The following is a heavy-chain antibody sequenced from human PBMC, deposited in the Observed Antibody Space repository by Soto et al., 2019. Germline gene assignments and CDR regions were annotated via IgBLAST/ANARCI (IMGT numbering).Heavy chain of an antibody. Sequence: PGGSLRLSCAASGFTFSSYWMSWVRQAPGKGLEWVANIKQDGSDKYYVDSVKGRFTISRDNAKNSLYLQMNSLRAEDTAVYYCTAWWNAFDIWGQGTMVTVSS. V-gene: IGHV3-7*01. CDR3: TAWWNAFDI. CDR1: GFTFSSYW. CDR2: IKQDGSDK. D-gene: IGHD2-15*01. J-gene: IGHJ3*02.